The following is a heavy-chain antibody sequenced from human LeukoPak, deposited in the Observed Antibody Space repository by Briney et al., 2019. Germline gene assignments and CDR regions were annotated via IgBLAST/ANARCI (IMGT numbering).Heavy chain of an antibody. CDR1: GFTFSNYA. J-gene: IGHJ4*02. CDR3: AKDEQLGAGGY. D-gene: IGHD6-6*01. CDR2: ISNSGGST. Sequence: GGSLRLSCATSGFTFSNYAMTWVRQAPGKGLEWVSSISNSGGSTYYADSVKGRFTISRDNSKNTLYLQMNSLRAEDTAVYFCAKDEQLGAGGYWGQGTLVTVSS. V-gene: IGHV3-23*01.